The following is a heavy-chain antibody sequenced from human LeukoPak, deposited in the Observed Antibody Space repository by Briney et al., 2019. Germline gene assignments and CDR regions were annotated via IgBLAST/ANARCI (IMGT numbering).Heavy chain of an antibody. CDR2: IYYSGIT. CDR1: GGSIRTNGYY. Sequence: SETLSLTCSVSGGSIRTNGYYWGWIRQTPGKGLEWIGGIYYSGITYYNPSLKSRVTISVDTSRNQFSLKMTSVTAADTAVYYCARDLRSGSYLGPWGQGTLVTVSS. J-gene: IGHJ5*02. D-gene: IGHD1-26*01. CDR3: ARDLRSGSYLGP. V-gene: IGHV4-39*07.